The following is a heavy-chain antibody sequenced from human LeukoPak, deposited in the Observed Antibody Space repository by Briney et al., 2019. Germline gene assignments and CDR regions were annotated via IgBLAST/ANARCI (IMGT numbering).Heavy chain of an antibody. J-gene: IGHJ4*02. CDR1: GFTFSDYS. Sequence: GSLRHSCAASGFTFSDYSMNWVRQAPGKGLEWVASISSSSPYIYYTDSVKGRFTISRDNAKNSLYLQMNSLRAEDTAVYYCARLYSRVGPFDYWGQGTLVTVSS. D-gene: IGHD5-18*01. CDR3: ARLYSRVGPFDY. CDR2: ISSSSPYI. V-gene: IGHV3-21*01.